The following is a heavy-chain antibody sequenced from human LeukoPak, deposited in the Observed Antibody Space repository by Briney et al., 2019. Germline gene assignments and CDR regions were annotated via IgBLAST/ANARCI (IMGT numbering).Heavy chain of an antibody. J-gene: IGHJ4*02. CDR1: GFTFSSYW. CDR2: IKQEGSEK. Sequence: PGGSLRLSCAASGFTFSSYWMSWVRQAPGKGVERGANIKQEGSEKYYVDSVKGGVTISRDNAKNSLYLQMDRLRVEDTAVYYCARDKGGYSYGYDYWGQGTLVTVSS. D-gene: IGHD5-18*01. V-gene: IGHV3-7*01. CDR3: ARDKGGYSYGYDY.